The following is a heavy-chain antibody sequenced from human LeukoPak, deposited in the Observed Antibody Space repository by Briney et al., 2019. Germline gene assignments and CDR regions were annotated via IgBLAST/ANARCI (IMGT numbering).Heavy chain of an antibody. CDR1: GFTFSSYW. V-gene: IGHV3-7*03. CDR2: IKQDGSEK. J-gene: IGHJ4*02. CDR3: ARGGLLSNYYGSGSYVDY. Sequence: GGSLRLSCAASGFTFSSYWMSWVRQAPGKGLEWVANIKQDGSEKYYVDSVKGRFTISRDNAKNSLYLQMNSLRAEDTAVYYCARGGLLSNYYGSGSYVDYWGQGTLVTVSS. D-gene: IGHD3-10*01.